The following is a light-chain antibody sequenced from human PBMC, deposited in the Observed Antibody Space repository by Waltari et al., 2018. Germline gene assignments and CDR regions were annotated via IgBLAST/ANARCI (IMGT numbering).Light chain of an antibody. V-gene: IGLV2-14*01. J-gene: IGLJ3*02. CDR3: CSFTSRSTWV. Sequence: QSALTQPASVSGSPGQSITISCTGTSSDVGGYNYVPWYKQHPGKVPKPLIFDVSNRPSGVSNRFSGSKSGNTASLTISGLQAEDESDYYCCSFTSRSTWVFGGGTKLTVL. CDR2: DVS. CDR1: SSDVGGYNY.